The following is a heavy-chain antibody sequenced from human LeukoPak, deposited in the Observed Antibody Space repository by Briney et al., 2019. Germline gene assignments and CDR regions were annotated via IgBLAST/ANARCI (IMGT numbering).Heavy chain of an antibody. J-gene: IGHJ4*02. D-gene: IGHD3-9*01. CDR3: VKGPPFYDILTGYFKGAYFDY. CDR2: ISSNGGST. V-gene: IGHV3-64D*06. Sequence: GGSLRLSCSASGFTFSSYAMHWVRQAPGRGLEYVSAISSNGGSTYYADSVKGRFTISRDNSKNTLYLQMSSLRAEDTAVYNCVKGPPFYDILTGYFKGAYFDYWGQGTLVTVSS. CDR1: GFTFSSYA.